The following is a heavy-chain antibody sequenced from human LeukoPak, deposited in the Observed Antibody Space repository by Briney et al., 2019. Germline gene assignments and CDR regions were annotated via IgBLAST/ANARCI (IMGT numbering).Heavy chain of an antibody. CDR3: AKSASESRLLWFGELSYYMDV. J-gene: IGHJ6*03. D-gene: IGHD3-10*01. CDR2: IGSSSTYI. V-gene: IGHV3-21*01. CDR1: GFTFSSYS. Sequence: GGSLRLSCAASGFTFSSYSMNWVRQAPGKGLEWVSSIGSSSTYIYYADSVKGRFTISRDNAKNSLYLQMNSLRAEDTAVYYCAKSASESRLLWFGELSYYMDVWGKGTTVTISS.